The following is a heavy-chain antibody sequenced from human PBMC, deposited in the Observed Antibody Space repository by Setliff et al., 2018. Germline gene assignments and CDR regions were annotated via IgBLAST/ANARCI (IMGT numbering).Heavy chain of an antibody. V-gene: IGHV4-59*11. CDR2: ISNRGST. CDR3: ALSDHYPFYYDY. CDR1: GDYISSQY. Sequence: PSETLSLTCTVSGDYISSQYWSWIRQPPGKGLEWIGYISNRGSTDYNPSLKSRVTISEDTSRSQFSLKLTSVTTADTAVYYCALSDHYPFYYDYWGLGTLVTVSS. J-gene: IGHJ4*02. D-gene: IGHD3-3*01.